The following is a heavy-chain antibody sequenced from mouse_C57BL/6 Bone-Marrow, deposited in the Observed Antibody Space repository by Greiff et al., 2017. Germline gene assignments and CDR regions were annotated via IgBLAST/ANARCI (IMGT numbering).Heavy chain of an antibody. J-gene: IGHJ2*01. Sequence: VQLQPPGAELVMPGASVKLSCKASGYTFTSYWMHWVKQRPGQGLEWIGEIDPSDSYTNYNQTFKGKSTLTVDKSSSTAYLQLSSLTSEDSAVYYCARRVTPYYFGYWGQSTTLTVSS. CDR2: IDPSDSYT. CDR1: GYTFTSYW. V-gene: IGHV1-69*01. CDR3: ARRVTPYYFGY. D-gene: IGHD2-2*01.